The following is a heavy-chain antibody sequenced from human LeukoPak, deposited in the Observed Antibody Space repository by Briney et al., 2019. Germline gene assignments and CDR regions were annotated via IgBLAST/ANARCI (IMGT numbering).Heavy chain of an antibody. V-gene: IGHV1-8*02. CDR1: GGTFSSYA. J-gene: IGHJ4*02. CDR2: MNPNSGNT. CDR3: ARGFRSTPAPGY. Sequence: ASVKVSCKASGGTFSSYAISWVRQAPGQGLEWMGWMNPNSGNTGYAQKFQGRVTMTRNTSISTAYMELSSLRSEDTAVYYCARGFRSTPAPGYWGQGTLVTVSS.